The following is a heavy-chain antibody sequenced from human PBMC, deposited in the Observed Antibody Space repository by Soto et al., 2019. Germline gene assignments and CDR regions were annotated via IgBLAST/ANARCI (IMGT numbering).Heavy chain of an antibody. V-gene: IGHV1-69*01. CDR1: GGTFSSYA. Sequence: QVQLVQSGAEVKKPGSSVKVSCKASGGTFSSYAISWVRQAPGQGLEWMGGIIPISGTANYAQKFQGRVTITVDEYTSTAYMELSSLRSEDTAVYYCARSQGSSTSLEIYYYYYYGMDVWGQGTTVTVSS. CDR2: IIPISGTA. CDR3: ARSQGSSTSLEIYYYYYYGMDV. D-gene: IGHD2-2*01. J-gene: IGHJ6*02.